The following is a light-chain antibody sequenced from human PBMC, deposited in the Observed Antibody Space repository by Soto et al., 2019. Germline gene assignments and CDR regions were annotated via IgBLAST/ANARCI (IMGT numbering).Light chain of an antibody. V-gene: IGKV3-20*01. CDR1: QRVYSSY. CDR3: HQYASSPWT. Sequence: EILMTQSPVTLSLSPGERVTLSCRASQRVYSSYLAWYQQRPGQAPRLLFYDASIRATGIPDRFSGSGSGTDFSLTISRLEPEDFAVYYCHQYASSPWTFGQGTKVDIK. CDR2: DAS. J-gene: IGKJ1*01.